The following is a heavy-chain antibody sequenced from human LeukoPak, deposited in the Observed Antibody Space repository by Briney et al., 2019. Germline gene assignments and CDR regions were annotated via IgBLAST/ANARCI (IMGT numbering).Heavy chain of an antibody. D-gene: IGHD3-16*01. CDR3: ARDQAPRMITFGGPRRWFDP. Sequence: ASVKVSCKASGYTFTGYYMHWVRQAPGQGLEWMGWISPTSGGTNYAQKFQGRVTITADESTSTAYMELSRLRSDDTAVYYCARDQAPRMITFGGPRRWFDPWGQGTLVTVSS. V-gene: IGHV1-2*02. J-gene: IGHJ5*02. CDR2: ISPTSGGT. CDR1: GYTFTGYY.